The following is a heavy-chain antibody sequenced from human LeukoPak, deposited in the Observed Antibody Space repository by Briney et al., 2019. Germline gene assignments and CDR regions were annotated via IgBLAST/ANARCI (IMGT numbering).Heavy chain of an antibody. CDR3: ASGIAAAGTVSFDY. D-gene: IGHD6-13*01. Sequence: PGGSLRLSCAASGFTFSSYGMQWVRQARGKGVEWVAVISYDGSNKYYADSVKGRFTISRDNSKNTLYLQMNSLRAKDTAVYYCASGIAAAGTVSFDYWGQGTLVTVSS. CDR1: GFTFSSYG. V-gene: IGHV3-30*03. J-gene: IGHJ4*02. CDR2: ISYDGSNK.